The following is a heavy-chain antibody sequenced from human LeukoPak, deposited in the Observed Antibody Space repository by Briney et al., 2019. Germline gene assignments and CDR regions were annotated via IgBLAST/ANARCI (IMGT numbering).Heavy chain of an antibody. J-gene: IGHJ3*02. CDR3: ARGTWDGDRTFDI. D-gene: IGHD5-24*01. CDR2: ISGSSSII. CDR1: GFTFRRYS. Sequence: GGSLRLSCVASGFTFRRYSLNWVRQAPGKGLEWISYISGSSSIIYYTPSVKGRFTISRDNGKSSLYLQMNSLRDDDTAVYFCARGTWDGDRTFDIWGQGAMVTVSS. V-gene: IGHV3-48*02.